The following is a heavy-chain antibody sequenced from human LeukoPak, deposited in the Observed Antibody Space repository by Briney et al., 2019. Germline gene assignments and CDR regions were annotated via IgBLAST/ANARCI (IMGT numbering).Heavy chain of an antibody. V-gene: IGHV3-30-3*01. Sequence: GGSLRLSCTASGFTFSNFVMHWVRQPPGKGLQWVTEISYDGNKKTYVDSVKGRFSISRDNAKNALYLQMNSLRAEDTAVFYCARELSGSISRHFDYWGQGTLVTVSS. D-gene: IGHD2-15*01. J-gene: IGHJ4*02. CDR2: ISYDGNKK. CDR3: ARELSGSISRHFDY. CDR1: GFTFSNFV.